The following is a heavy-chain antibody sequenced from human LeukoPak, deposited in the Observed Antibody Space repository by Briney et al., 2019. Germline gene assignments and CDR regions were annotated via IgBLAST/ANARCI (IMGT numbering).Heavy chain of an antibody. CDR1: GGSISSYY. CDR2: IYTSGST. CDR3: ARLRYFDWLLDY. J-gene: IGHJ4*02. V-gene: IGHV4-4*09. Sequence: SETLSLTCTVSGGSISSYYWSWIRQPPGKALEWIGYIYTSGSTNYNPSLKSRVTISVDTSKNQFSLKLSSVTAADTAVYYCARLRYFDWLLDYWGQGTLVTVSS. D-gene: IGHD3-9*01.